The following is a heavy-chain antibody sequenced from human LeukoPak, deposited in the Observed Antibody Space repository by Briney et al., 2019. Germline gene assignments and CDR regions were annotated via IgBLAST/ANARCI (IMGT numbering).Heavy chain of an antibody. CDR3: ARYYYGSGSFPAFDY. V-gene: IGHV4-31*03. CDR2: IHYSGSA. CDR1: GDSINSPCY. Sequence: PSETLSLTCTVSGDSINSPCYWSWLRQYPGKGLEWIGYIHYSGSAHYNPSLKSRLTMSVDTSNHQFSLRLTSVTDADTAVYYCARYYYGSGSFPAFDYWGQGTLVTVSS. D-gene: IGHD3-10*01. J-gene: IGHJ4*02.